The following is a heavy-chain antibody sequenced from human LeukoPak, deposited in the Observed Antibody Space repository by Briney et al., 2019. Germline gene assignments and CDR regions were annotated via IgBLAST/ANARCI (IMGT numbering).Heavy chain of an antibody. CDR1: GGSISSSSYY. CDR2: ISGSGGST. J-gene: IGHJ3*02. Sequence: ETLSLTCTVSGGSISSSSYYWVWIRQPPGKGLEWVSAISGSGGSTYYADSVKGRFTISRDNSKNTLYLQMNSLRAEDTAVYYCAKDGPPHYYDSSGYYSTDAFDIWGQGTMVTVSS. V-gene: IGHV3-23*01. D-gene: IGHD3-22*01. CDR3: AKDGPPHYYDSSGYYSTDAFDI.